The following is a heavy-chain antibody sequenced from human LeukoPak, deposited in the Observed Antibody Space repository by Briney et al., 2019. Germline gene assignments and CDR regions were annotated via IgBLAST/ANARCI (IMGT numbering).Heavy chain of an antibody. D-gene: IGHD6-13*01. J-gene: IGHJ3*02. CDR3: ARVLEAPTYSSPLKRAFDI. CDR1: GFTFSSYS. V-gene: IGHV3-48*01. Sequence: GGSLRLSCAASGFTFSSYSMNWVRQAPGKGLEWVSYISSSSSTIYYADSVKGRFTISRDNAKNSLYLQMNSLRAEDTAVYYCARVLEAPTYSSPLKRAFDIWGQGTMVTVSS. CDR2: ISSSSSTI.